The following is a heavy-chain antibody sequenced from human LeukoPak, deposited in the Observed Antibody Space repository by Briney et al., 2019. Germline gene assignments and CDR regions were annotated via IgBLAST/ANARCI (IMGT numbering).Heavy chain of an antibody. J-gene: IGHJ4*02. V-gene: IGHV4-31*02. CDR1: VGSISSGYYY. D-gene: IGHD2-15*01. Sequence: SAILSLTWTVSVGSISSGYYYWSWIRQHPGKGLEWIGYRHYSGTTYYNASLKSRLTISVDTSKNQFSLKLSSVTAADTAVYYCARASLAYCSGGSCYAIDHWGQGTLVTVSS. CDR2: RHYSGTT. CDR3: ARASLAYCSGGSCYAIDH.